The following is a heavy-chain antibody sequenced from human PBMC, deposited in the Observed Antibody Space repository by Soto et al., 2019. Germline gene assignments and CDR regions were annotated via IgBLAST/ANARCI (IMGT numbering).Heavy chain of an antibody. CDR3: AKEGGGEAARPSDFDY. J-gene: IGHJ4*02. Sequence: GGSLRLSCAASGFTFSSYAMSWVRQAPGKGLEWVSAISGSGGSTYYADSVKGRFTISRDNSKNTLYLQMNSLRAEDTAVYYCAKEGGGEAARPSDFDYWGQGTLVTVSS. V-gene: IGHV3-23*01. CDR2: ISGSGGST. CDR1: GFTFSSYA. D-gene: IGHD6-6*01.